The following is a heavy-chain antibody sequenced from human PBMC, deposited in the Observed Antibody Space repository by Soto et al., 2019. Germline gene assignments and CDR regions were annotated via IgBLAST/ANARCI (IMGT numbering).Heavy chain of an antibody. CDR2: ISYDGSNK. V-gene: IGHV3-30*18. D-gene: IGHD2-2*01. Sequence: GGSLRLSCAASGFTFSSYGMHWVRQAPGKGLEWVAVISYDGSNKYYADSVKGRFTISRDNSKNTLYLQMNSLRAEDTAVYYRAKDQVVPAEGVFDYWGQGTLVTVSS. CDR1: GFTFSSYG. CDR3: AKDQVVPAEGVFDY. J-gene: IGHJ4*02.